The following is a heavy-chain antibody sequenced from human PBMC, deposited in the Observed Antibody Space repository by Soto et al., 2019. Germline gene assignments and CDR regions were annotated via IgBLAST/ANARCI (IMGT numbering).Heavy chain of an antibody. D-gene: IGHD2-8*01. CDR3: VSWVSAHFDY. CDR1: GLSFCRFW. CDR2: ITGDGANT. V-gene: IGHV3-74*01. Sequence: GGSPRLSCVASGLSFCRFWMHWVRRVPGKGLVWVSRITGDGANTHYAESVKGRFTISKDASRNTVHLHMNSLRAEDTATYFCVSWVSAHFDYWGHGTPVTVSS. J-gene: IGHJ4*01.